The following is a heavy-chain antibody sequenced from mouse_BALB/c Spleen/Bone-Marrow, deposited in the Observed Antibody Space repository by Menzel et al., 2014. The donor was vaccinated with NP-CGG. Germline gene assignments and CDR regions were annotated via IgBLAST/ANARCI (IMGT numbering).Heavy chain of an antibody. CDR3: ARTDY. V-gene: IGHV14-3*02. Sequence: VHVKQSGAELVKPEASVKLSCTASGFNIKDTYMHWVKQRPEQGLEWIGRIDPANGNTKYDPKFQGKATITADTSSNTAYLQLSSLTSEDTAVYYCARTDYWGQGTTLTVSS. CDR2: IDPANGNT. J-gene: IGHJ2*01. CDR1: GFNIKDTY.